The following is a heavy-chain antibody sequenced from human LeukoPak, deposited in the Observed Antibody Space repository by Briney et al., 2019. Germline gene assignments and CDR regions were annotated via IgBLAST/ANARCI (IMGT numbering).Heavy chain of an antibody. V-gene: IGHV3-21*01. D-gene: IGHD2-21*01. CDR2: ISSSSSYI. J-gene: IGHJ4*02. Sequence: GGSLRLSCAASGFTFSSYSMNWVRQAPGEGLEWVSSISSSSSYIYYADSVKGRFTISRDNAKNSLYLQMNSLRAEDTAVYYCARDLRAYCGGDCPFDYWGQGTLVTVSS. CDR3: ARDLRAYCGGDCPFDY. CDR1: GFTFSSYS.